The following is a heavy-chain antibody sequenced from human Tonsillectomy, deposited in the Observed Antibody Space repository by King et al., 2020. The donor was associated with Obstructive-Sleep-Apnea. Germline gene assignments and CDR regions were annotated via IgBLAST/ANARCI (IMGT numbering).Heavy chain of an antibody. J-gene: IGHJ3*02. CDR2: IYYSGRT. CDR3: AREGEETAAAFDI. Sequence: VPLQESGPGLVKPSETLSLTCTVSGGSVSSYYWSWLRQPPGKGLEWIGYIYYSGRTNYSPSLKSRVTISVDTSKTHYSLKLNSVTAADTAVYYCAREGEETAAAFDIWGPGTMVTVSS. CDR1: GGSVSSYY. D-gene: IGHD3-16*01. V-gene: IGHV4-59*02.